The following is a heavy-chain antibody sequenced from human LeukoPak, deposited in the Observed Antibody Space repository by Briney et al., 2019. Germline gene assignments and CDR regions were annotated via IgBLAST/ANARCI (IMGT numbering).Heavy chain of an antibody. CDR2: ISAYNGNT. J-gene: IGHJ4*02. V-gene: IGHV1-18*01. CDR1: GYTFTSYG. CDR3: ARDLDIVIVPAVMGYY. Sequence: ASVKVSCKASGYTFTSYGISWVRQAPGQGLEWMGWISAYNGNTKYAQKLQGRVTMTTDTSTSTAYMELRSLRSDDTAVYYCARDLDIVIVPAVMGYYWGQGTLVTVSS. D-gene: IGHD2-2*01.